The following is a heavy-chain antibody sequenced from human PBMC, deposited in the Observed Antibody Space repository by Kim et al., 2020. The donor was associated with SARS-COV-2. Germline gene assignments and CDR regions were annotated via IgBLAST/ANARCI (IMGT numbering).Heavy chain of an antibody. CDR2: IYYSGST. D-gene: IGHD1-26*01. J-gene: IGHJ1*01. CDR3: ARGKPSRWELPPSAGMAFQH. V-gene: IGHV4-59*01. CDR1: GGSISSYY. Sequence: SETLSLTCTVSGGSISSYYWSWIRQPPGKGLEWIGYIYYSGSTNYNPSLKSRVTISVDTSKNQFSLKLSSVTAADTAVYYCARGKPSRWELPPSAGMAFQHWGQGTLVTVAS.